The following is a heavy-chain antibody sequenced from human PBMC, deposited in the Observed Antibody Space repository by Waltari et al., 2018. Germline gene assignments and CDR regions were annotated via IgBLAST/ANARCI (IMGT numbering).Heavy chain of an antibody. Sequence: QVQLQESGPGLVKPSQTLSLTCTVSGGSISSGGNYWRWMRQPPGKGLEWIGYIYYSGSTYANPSLKSRVTISVDTSKTQFSLKLSSVTAADTAVYYCARGGGAAVVAGFRRVNYFDYWGQGTLVTVSS. CDR2: IYYSGST. J-gene: IGHJ4*02. CDR1: GGSISSGGNY. V-gene: IGHV4-30-4*01. CDR3: ARGGGAAVVAGFRRVNYFDY. D-gene: IGHD6-19*01.